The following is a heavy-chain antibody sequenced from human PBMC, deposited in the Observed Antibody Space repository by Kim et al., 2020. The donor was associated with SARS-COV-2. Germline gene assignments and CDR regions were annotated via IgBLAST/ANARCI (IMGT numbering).Heavy chain of an antibody. V-gene: IGHV7-4-1*02. CDR3: ARGDYVWGSYRYTGNEDATWVY. D-gene: IGHD3-16*02. CDR1: GYTFTSYA. CDR2: INTNTGNP. J-gene: IGHJ4*02. Sequence: ASVKVSCKASGYTFTSYAMNWVRQAPGQGLEWMGWINTNTGNPTYAQGFTGRFVFSLDTSVSTAYLQISSLKAEDTVVYYCARGDYVWGSYRYTGNEDATWVYWGQGTLVTVSS.